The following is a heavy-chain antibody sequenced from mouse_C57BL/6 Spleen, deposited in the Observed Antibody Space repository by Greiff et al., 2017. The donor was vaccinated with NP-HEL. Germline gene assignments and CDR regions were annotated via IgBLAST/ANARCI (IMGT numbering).Heavy chain of an antibody. CDR3: ARSSVVASPYYFDY. CDR2: IDPSDSYT. Sequence: QVQLQQSGAELVRPGTSVKLSCKASGYTFTSYWMHWVKQRPGQGLEWIGVIDPSDSYTNYNQKFKGKATLTVDTSSSTAYMQLSSLTSEDSAVYYCARSSVVASPYYFDYWGQGTTLTVSS. V-gene: IGHV1-59*01. J-gene: IGHJ2*01. CDR1: GYTFTSYW. D-gene: IGHD1-1*01.